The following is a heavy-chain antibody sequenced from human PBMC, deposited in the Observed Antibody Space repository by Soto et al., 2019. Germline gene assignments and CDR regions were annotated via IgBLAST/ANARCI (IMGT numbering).Heavy chain of an antibody. CDR2: IQDGGSI. J-gene: IGHJ4*02. D-gene: IGHD3-10*01. CDR1: GFSVSNDY. CDR3: ARGEGSGSNALGQ. V-gene: IGHV3-66*01. Sequence: EVLLEESGGDLVQPGGSLRLSCAASGFSVSNDYMTWFRQVPGKGLEWVSVIQDGGSITYADSVRDRFTISRDSSKNTVFLQMSSLRPEDTALYFCARGEGSGSNALGQWGQGTLVTVSS.